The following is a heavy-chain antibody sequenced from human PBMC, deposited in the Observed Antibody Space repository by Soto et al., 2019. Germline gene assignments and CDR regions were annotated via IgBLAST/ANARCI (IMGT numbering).Heavy chain of an antibody. J-gene: IGHJ4*02. CDR3: ARGRRVGAPDY. D-gene: IGHD1-26*01. CDR1: GGSFSGYY. V-gene: IGHV4-34*01. CDR2: INHSGST. Sequence: QVQLQQWGAGLLKPSETLSLTCAVYGGSFSGYYWSWIRQPPGKGLEWIGEINHSGSTNYNPSLKSRVTISVDTSKNQFSLKLSSVTAADTDVYYCARGRRVGAPDYWGQGTLVTVSS.